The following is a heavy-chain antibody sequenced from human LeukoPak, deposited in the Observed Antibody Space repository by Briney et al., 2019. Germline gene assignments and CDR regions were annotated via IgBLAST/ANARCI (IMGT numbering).Heavy chain of an antibody. D-gene: IGHD3-9*01. V-gene: IGHV1-2*02. CDR3: ARDTTYYDILTGYLTGYYFDY. CDR2: INPNSGGT. Sequence: ASVKVSCKASGYTFTGYYMHWVRQAPGQGLEWMGWINPNSGGTNYAQKFQGRVTMTRDTSISTAYMELSRLRSDDTAVYYCARDTTYYDILTGYLTGYYFDYWGQRTLVTVSS. CDR1: GYTFTGYY. J-gene: IGHJ4*02.